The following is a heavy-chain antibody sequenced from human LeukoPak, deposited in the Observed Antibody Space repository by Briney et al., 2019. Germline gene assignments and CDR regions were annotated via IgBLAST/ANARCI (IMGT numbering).Heavy chain of an antibody. J-gene: IGHJ5*01. Sequence: SETLSLTCAVADYSISSGYYWGWIRQPPGKGLEWIGTIYHGGSTYYNRSLKSRVTISIDTAKNQISRKLSSVTAADTAMYYCATRYCSGGTCYPSSWFDSWGQGTLVTVSS. V-gene: IGHV4-38-2*01. CDR2: IYHGGST. CDR3: ATRYCSGGTCYPSSWFDS. D-gene: IGHD2-15*01. CDR1: DYSISSGYY.